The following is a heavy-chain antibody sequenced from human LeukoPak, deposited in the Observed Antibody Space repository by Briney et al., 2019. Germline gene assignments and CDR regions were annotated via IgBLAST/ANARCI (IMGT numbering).Heavy chain of an antibody. J-gene: IGHJ6*03. V-gene: IGHV4-59*01. CDR1: GGSISSYY. CDR2: IYYSGST. CDR3: ARHGDLYYYYYMDV. Sequence: PSETLSLTCTVSGGSISSYYWSWIRQPPGKGLEWIGYIYYSGSTNYNPSLKSRVTISVDTSKNQFSLKLSPVTAADTAVYYCARHGDLYYYYYMDVWGKGTTVTVSS. D-gene: IGHD3-10*01.